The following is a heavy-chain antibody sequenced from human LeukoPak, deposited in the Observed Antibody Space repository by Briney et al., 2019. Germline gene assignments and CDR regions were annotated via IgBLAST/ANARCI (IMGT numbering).Heavy chain of an antibody. D-gene: IGHD1-26*01. CDR2: IYYSGST. Sequence: PSETLSLTCTVSGGSISSSSYYWGWIRQPPGKGLEWIGSIYYSGSTYYNPSLKGRVTISVDTSKNQFSLKLSSVTAADTAVYYCARLYFPWERLFDPWGQGTLVTVSS. V-gene: IGHV4-39*01. CDR1: GGSISSSSYY. CDR3: ARLYFPWERLFDP. J-gene: IGHJ5*02.